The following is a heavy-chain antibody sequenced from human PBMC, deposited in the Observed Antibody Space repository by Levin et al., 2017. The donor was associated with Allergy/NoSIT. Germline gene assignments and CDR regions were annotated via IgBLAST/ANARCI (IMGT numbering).Heavy chain of an antibody. J-gene: IGHJ3*02. CDR1: GFTFSSYG. D-gene: IGHD3-22*01. V-gene: IGHV3-33*01. Sequence: HPGGSLRLSCAASGFTFSSYGMHWVRQAPGKGLEWVAVIWYDGSNKYYADSVKGRFTISRDNSKNTLYLQMNSLRAEDTAVYYCASLPYDSSGFDAFDIWGQGTMVTVSS. CDR2: IWYDGSNK. CDR3: ASLPYDSSGFDAFDI.